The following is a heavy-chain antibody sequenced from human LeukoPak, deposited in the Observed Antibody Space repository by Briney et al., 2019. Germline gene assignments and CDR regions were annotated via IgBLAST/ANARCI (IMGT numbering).Heavy chain of an antibody. CDR1: GFTFSSYW. Sequence: GGSLRLSCAASGFTFSSYWMSWVRQAPGKGLEWVANIKQDGSEKYYVDSVKGRFTISRDNAKNSLFLQMNSLRAEDTAVYYCARELSGSWTDYWGQGTLVTVSS. V-gene: IGHV3-7*01. CDR3: ARELSGSWTDY. D-gene: IGHD1-26*01. CDR2: IKQDGSEK. J-gene: IGHJ4*02.